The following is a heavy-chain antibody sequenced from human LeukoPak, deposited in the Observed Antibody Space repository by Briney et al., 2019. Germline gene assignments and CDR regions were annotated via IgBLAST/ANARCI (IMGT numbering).Heavy chain of an antibody. J-gene: IGHJ4*02. CDR3: ARASYGDYAY. V-gene: IGHV4-59*01. D-gene: IGHD4-17*01. CDR2: IYYSGST. CDR1: GGSISSYY. Sequence: SETLSLTCTVSGGSISSYYWSWIRQPPGKGLEWIGYIYYSGSTNYNPSLKSRVTISVDTSKDQFSLKLSSVTAADTAVYYCARASYGDYAYWGQGTLVTVSS.